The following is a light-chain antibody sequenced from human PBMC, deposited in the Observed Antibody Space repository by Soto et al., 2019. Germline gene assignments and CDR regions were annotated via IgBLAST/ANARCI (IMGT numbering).Light chain of an antibody. CDR3: SLYAGTHSVV. Sequence: ALTQPPSASGSPGQSVAISCTGTSSDIGAYKFVSWYQQHPGKAPKLIIYEVSIRPSGVPDRFSGSKSGNTASLTVSGLLAEDEADYYCSLYAGTHSVVFGGGTKLTVL. CDR1: SSDIGAYKF. J-gene: IGLJ2*01. CDR2: EVS. V-gene: IGLV2-8*01.